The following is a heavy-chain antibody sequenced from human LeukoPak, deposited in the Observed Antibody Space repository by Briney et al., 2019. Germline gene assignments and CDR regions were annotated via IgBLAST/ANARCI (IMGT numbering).Heavy chain of an antibody. CDR2: ISGSGGST. Sequence: GGSLRLSCAASGFTVSSNYMSWVRQAPGKGLEWVSAISGSGGSTYYADSVKGRFTISRDNSKNTLYLQMNSLRAEDTAVYYCAKGPPVYGAQFDYWGQGTLVTVSS. V-gene: IGHV3-23*01. CDR1: GFTVSSNY. D-gene: IGHD3-10*01. J-gene: IGHJ4*02. CDR3: AKGPPVYGAQFDY.